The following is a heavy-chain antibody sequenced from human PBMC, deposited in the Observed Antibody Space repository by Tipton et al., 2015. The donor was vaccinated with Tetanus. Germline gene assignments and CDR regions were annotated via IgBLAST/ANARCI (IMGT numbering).Heavy chain of an antibody. D-gene: IGHD5-12*01. V-gene: IGHV1-2*04. J-gene: IGHJ4*02. CDR3: VREINGGNSGYDYYFDN. CDR2: INPNSGGT. Sequence: QLVQSGAEVKKPGASVKVSCKASGYTFTGYYMHWVRQAPGQGLEWMGWINPNSGGTNYAQKFQGWVTMTRDTSISTAYMELSRLRSDDTAVYYGVREINGGNSGYDYYFDNWGQGTLVTVSA. CDR1: GYTFTGYY.